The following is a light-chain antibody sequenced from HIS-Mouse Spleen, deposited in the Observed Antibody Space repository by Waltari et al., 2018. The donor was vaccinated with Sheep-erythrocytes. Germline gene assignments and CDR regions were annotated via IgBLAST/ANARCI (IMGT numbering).Light chain of an antibody. CDR1: SSNIGNNY. V-gene: IGLV1-51*01. CDR3: GTWDSSLSAGRV. J-gene: IGLJ3*02. Sequence: QSVLTQPPSVSAAPGQKVTISCSGSSSNIGNNYVSWYQQLPGKAPKLLIYHNSKRPSALPDRFSGSKSGTSATLGITGLQTGDEADYYCGTWDSSLSAGRVFGGGTKLTVL. CDR2: HNS.